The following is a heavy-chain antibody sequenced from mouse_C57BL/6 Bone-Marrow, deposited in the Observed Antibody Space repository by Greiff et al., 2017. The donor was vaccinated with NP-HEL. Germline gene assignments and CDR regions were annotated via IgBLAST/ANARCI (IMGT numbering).Heavy chain of an antibody. V-gene: IGHV2-2*01. J-gene: IGHJ2*01. Sequence: VQVVESGPGLVQPSQSLSITCTVSGFSLTSYGVHWVRQSPGKGLEWLGVIWSGGSTDYNAAFISSLSISKDNSKSQVFFKMNSLQADDTAIYYCAKGAAQATNFDYWGQGTTLTVSS. CDR1: GFSLTSYG. CDR2: IWSGGST. D-gene: IGHD3-2*02. CDR3: AKGAAQATNFDY.